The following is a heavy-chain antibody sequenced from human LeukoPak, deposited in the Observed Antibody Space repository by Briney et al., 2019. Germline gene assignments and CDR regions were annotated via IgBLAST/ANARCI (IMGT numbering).Heavy chain of an antibody. D-gene: IGHD6-13*01. J-gene: IGHJ4*02. Sequence: GGSLRLSCAASGFTFNREWTAWVGQAPGKGLEWVSVIYSSGSTYYADSVKGRFTISRDNSKNTLHLQMNTLRAEDTAVYYCASRIATAGSVDYWGQGTLVTVSS. CDR1: GFTFNREW. CDR3: ASRIATAGSVDY. CDR2: IYSSGST. V-gene: IGHV3-53*01.